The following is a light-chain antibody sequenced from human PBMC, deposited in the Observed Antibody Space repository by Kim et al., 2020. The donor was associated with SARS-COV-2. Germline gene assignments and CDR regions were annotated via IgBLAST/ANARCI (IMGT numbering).Light chain of an antibody. CDR1: SSDVGAYNY. CDR3: CSYAGRYTLL. V-gene: IGLV2-11*01. Sequence: QSALTQPRSVSGSPGQSVTISCTGTSSDVGAYNYVSWYQQHPGKAPKLLIYDVSKRPSGVPDRFSGSKSGNTASLTISGLQAEDEADYYCCSYAGRYTLLFGGGTKLTVL. J-gene: IGLJ2*01. CDR2: DVS.